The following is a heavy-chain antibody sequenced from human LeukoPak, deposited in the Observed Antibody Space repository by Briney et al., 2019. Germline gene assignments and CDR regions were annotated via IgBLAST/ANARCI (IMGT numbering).Heavy chain of an antibody. J-gene: IGHJ4*02. Sequence: SETLSLTCTVSGGSISSSNSYWGWVRQPPGKGLEWIGSIYYSGSTDYNPSLKSRVTISVDTSKNQFSLKLSSVTAADTAVYYCARQDFGESPFDYWGQGTLVTVSS. D-gene: IGHD3-10*01. CDR2: IYYSGST. CDR1: GGSISSSNSY. CDR3: ARQDFGESPFDY. V-gene: IGHV4-39*01.